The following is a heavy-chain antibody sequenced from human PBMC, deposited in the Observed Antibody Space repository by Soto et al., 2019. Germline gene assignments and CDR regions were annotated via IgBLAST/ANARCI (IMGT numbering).Heavy chain of an antibody. D-gene: IGHD3-3*01. CDR2: ISSSSSTI. CDR1: GFTFSSYS. J-gene: IGHJ4*02. Sequence: GGSLRLSCAASGFTFSSYSMNWVRQAPGKGLEWVSYISSSSSTIYYADSVKGRFTTSRDNAKNSLYLQMNSLRDEDTAVYYCASLTYYDFWSGSSFDYWGQGTLVTVSS. V-gene: IGHV3-48*02. CDR3: ASLTYYDFWSGSSFDY.